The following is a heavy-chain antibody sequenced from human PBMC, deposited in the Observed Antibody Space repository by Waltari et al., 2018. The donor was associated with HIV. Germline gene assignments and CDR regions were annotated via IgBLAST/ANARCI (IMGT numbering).Heavy chain of an antibody. V-gene: IGHV3-7*03. CDR2: INEDGSEK. Sequence: EMWFVESGGGLVQPGGFLRLSCSASSFKFRTYWMRWFPQVPGKGLEWLANINEDGSEKNYVDSLRGRFTISRDNARNTLYLQMNSLSLEDTAMYYCARGPDDCEKGVCYAFDIWGQGTMVTVSS. J-gene: IGHJ3*02. CDR1: SFKFRTYW. D-gene: IGHD2-8*01. CDR3: ARGPDDCEKGVCYAFDI.